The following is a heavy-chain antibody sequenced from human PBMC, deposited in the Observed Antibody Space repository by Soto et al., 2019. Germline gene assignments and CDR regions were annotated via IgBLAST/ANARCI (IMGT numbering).Heavy chain of an antibody. J-gene: IGHJ4*02. CDR2: IWNDGSKK. D-gene: IGHD6-13*01. Sequence: QVQLVESGGGVAQPGMSLRLSCAASGFIFSRHGMHWVRQAPGKGLEWVAVIWNDGSKKDYADSVKGRFTISRDISKKTLAVQMNSLRVEDTAVYYCARDASGIASTGPNDYWGQGTLVTVSS. V-gene: IGHV3-33*01. CDR1: GFIFSRHG. CDR3: ARDASGIASTGPNDY.